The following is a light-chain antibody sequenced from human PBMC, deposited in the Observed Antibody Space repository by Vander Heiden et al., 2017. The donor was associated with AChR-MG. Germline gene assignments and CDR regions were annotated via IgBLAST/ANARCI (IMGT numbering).Light chain of an antibody. V-gene: IGKV3-20*01. CDR1: QSVSSRN. CDR3: QQDGSSPWT. CDR2: RAS. J-gene: IGKJ1*01. Sequence: ILLTQSPGTLSLSPGERATLSCRASQSVSSRNLAWYQQIPGQAPRLLIYRASSGATGIPDRFSGSGSGTDFTLTISRLEPEDFAVYYCQQDGSSPWTFGQGTKVEIK.